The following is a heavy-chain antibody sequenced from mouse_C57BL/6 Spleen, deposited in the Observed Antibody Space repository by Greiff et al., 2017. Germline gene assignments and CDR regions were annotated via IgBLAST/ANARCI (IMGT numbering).Heavy chain of an antibody. CDR1: GYAFSSYW. CDR2: IYPGDGDT. CDR3: ARGYYCGSSPWYFDV. Sequence: VQLQQSGAELVKPGASVKISCKASGYAFSSYWMNWVKQRPGKGLEWIGQIYPGDGDTNYNGQFKGKATITADQSSSTAYMQLSSLTSEDSAVYFCARGYYCGSSPWYFDVWGTGTSVTVSS. D-gene: IGHD1-1*01. V-gene: IGHV1-80*01. J-gene: IGHJ1*03.